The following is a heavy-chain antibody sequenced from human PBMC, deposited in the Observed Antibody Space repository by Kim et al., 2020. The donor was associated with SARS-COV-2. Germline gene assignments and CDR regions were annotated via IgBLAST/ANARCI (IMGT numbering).Heavy chain of an antibody. V-gene: IGHV4-4*02. CDR1: GVSISNNYW. CDR3: ARTTVGSYSGMYYGGGFDP. CDR2: IYHSGNT. J-gene: IGHJ5*02. D-gene: IGHD1-26*01. Sequence: SETLSLTCAVSGVSISNNYWLSWVRQPPGKGLEWIGEIYHSGNTNFNSSLKSRVTISADKSMNQFSLRLSSVTAADTAVYYCARTTVGSYSGMYYGGGFDPWGQGILVTVSS.